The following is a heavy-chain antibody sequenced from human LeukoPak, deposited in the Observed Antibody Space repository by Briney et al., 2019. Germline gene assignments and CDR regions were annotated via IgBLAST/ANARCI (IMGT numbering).Heavy chain of an antibody. CDR2: IIPIFGTA. CDR3: AQSVAGTENWFDP. Sequence: SVKVSCKASGGTFSSYATSWVRQAPGQGLEWMGGIIPIFGTANYAQKFQGRVTITADESTSTAYMELSSLRSEDTAVYYCAQSVAGTENWFDPWGQGTLVTVSS. J-gene: IGHJ5*02. CDR1: GGTFSSYA. V-gene: IGHV1-69*13. D-gene: IGHD6-19*01.